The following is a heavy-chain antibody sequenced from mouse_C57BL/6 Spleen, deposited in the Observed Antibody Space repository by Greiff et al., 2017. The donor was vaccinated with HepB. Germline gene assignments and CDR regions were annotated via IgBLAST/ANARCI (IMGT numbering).Heavy chain of an antibody. CDR1: GYTFTSYW. J-gene: IGHJ3*01. V-gene: IGHV1-59*01. CDR2: IDPSDSYT. Sequence: QVQLQQPGAELVRPGTSVKLSCKASGYTFTSYWMHWVKQRPGQGLEWIGVIDPSDSYTNYNQKFKGKATLTVDTSSSTAYMQLSSLTSEDSAVYYCARNRGITTVVAPVLDWGQGTLVTVSA. D-gene: IGHD1-1*01. CDR3: ARNRGITTVVAPVLD.